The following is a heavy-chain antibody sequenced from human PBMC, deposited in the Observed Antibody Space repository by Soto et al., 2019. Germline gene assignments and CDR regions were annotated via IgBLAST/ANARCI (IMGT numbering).Heavy chain of an antibody. J-gene: IGHJ6*02. D-gene: IGHD2-21*02. Sequence: GGSLRLSCAASGFTFSSYAMSWVRQAPGKGLEWVSAISGSGGSTYYADSVKGRFTISRDNSKNTLYLQMNSLRAEDTAVYYCAKDPLRGGGGDSYYYYYGMDVWGQGTTVTVSS. V-gene: IGHV3-23*01. CDR1: GFTFSSYA. CDR2: ISGSGGST. CDR3: AKDPLRGGGGDSYYYYYGMDV.